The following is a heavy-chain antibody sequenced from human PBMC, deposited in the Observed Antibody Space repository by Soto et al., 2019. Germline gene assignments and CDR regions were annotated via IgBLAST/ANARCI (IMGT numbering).Heavy chain of an antibody. D-gene: IGHD2-21*02. CDR2: IKQDGSEK. J-gene: IGHJ6*03. CDR3: ARVLLPDLYYYYYYMDV. Sequence: GGSLRLSCAASGFTFSSYWMSWVRQAPGKGLEWVANIKQDGSEKYYVDSVKGRFTISRDNAKNSLYLQMNSLRAEDTAVYYCARVLLPDLYYYYYYMDVWGKGTTVTVSS. CDR1: GFTFSSYW. V-gene: IGHV3-7*01.